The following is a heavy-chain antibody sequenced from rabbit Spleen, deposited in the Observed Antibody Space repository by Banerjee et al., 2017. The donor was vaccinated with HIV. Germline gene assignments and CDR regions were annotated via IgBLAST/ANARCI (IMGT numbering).Heavy chain of an antibody. CDR1: GFSFNSGYD. Sequence: QSLEESGGGLVKPGASLTLTCKASGFSFNSGYDMCWVRQAPGKGLEWIACIYAGTSSSTHYASWAKGRFTISKTSSTTVTLQMTSLTAADTATYFCARDTSSSFSSYGMDLWGPGTLVTV. CDR2: IYAGTSSST. CDR3: ARDTSSSFSSYGMDL. D-gene: IGHD1-1*01. V-gene: IGHV1S40*01. J-gene: IGHJ6*01.